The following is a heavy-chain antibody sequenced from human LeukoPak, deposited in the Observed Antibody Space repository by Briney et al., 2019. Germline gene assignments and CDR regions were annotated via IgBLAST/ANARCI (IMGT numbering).Heavy chain of an antibody. V-gene: IGHV3-7*01. CDR3: ARWEGIYSSSWPYFDY. J-gene: IGHJ4*02. Sequence: GGSLRPSCAASGFTFSSYWMSWVRQAPGKGLEWVANIKQDGSEKYYVDSVKGRFTISRDNAKNSLYLQMNSLRAEDTAVYYCARWEGIYSSSWPYFDYWGQGTLVTVSS. D-gene: IGHD6-13*01. CDR2: IKQDGSEK. CDR1: GFTFSSYW.